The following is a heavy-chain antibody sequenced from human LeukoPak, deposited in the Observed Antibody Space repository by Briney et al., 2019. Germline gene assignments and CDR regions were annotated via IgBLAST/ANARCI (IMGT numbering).Heavy chain of an antibody. CDR2: IIPIFGTA. V-gene: IGHV1-69*13. J-gene: IGHJ4*02. D-gene: IGHD3-22*01. CDR3: ARDYDSSGPLDY. CDR1: GGTFSSYA. Sequence: ASVKVSYKASGGTFSSYAISWVRQAPGQGLEWMGGIIPIFGTANYAQKFQGRVTITADESTSTAYMELSSLRSEDTAVYYCARDYDSSGPLDYWGQGTLVTVSS.